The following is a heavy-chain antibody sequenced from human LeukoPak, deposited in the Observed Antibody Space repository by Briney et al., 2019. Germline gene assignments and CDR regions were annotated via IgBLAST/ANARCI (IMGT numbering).Heavy chain of an antibody. D-gene: IGHD5-12*01. CDR2: ISWNDNK. CDR1: GFSLTTTGAA. Sequence: FGPTLVKPTQTLTLTCTFSGFSLTTTGAAVGWIRQPPGKALEWLALISWNDNKRYSPSLKSRLTISKDTSKNQVVLTMTNMDPVDTATYYCAHRPETSGPRYAYDIWGQGTMVTVSS. J-gene: IGHJ3*02. V-gene: IGHV2-5*01. CDR3: AHRPETSGPRYAYDI.